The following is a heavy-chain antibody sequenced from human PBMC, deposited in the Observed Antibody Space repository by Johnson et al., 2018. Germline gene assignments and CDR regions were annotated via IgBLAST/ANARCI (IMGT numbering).Heavy chain of an antibody. D-gene: IGHD4/OR15-4a*01. CDR3: ARGCPYDLGV. CDR2: IIPIFGTA. CDR1: GGTFSSYA. V-gene: IGHV1-69*01. J-gene: IGHJ6*02. Sequence: QVQLVESGAEVKKPGSSVKVSCKASGGTFSSYAISWVRQAPGQGLEWMGGIIPIFGTANYAQKFKGRVTTTADESTSTAYMELSSLRAEDTAGYDCARGCPYDLGVWGQGTTVTVSS.